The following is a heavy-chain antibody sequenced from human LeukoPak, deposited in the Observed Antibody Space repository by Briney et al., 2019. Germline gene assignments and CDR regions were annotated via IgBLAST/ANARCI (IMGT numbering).Heavy chain of an antibody. V-gene: IGHV3-7*01. CDR2: INQDGSEK. CDR1: GFTFDDYW. CDR3: ARDTLLYADSPDAFDM. Sequence: GGSLRLSCGASGFTFDDYWMSWVRQAPGQGLEWVANINQDGSEKYYLDSAKGRFTISRDNARNSLYLQMNSLRDEDTAVYYCARDTLLYADSPDAFDMWGQGTMVTVSS. J-gene: IGHJ3*02. D-gene: IGHD4-17*01.